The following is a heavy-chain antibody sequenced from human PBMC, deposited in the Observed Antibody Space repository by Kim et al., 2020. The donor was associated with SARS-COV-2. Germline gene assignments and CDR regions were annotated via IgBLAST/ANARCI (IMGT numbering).Heavy chain of an antibody. Sequence: VKGRFTISRDNAKNSLYLQMNSLRAEDTAVYYCARDPMGGVKVPSYAWDDWGQGTLVTVSS. D-gene: IGHD3-16*01. V-gene: IGHV3-11*06. J-gene: IGHJ4*02. CDR3: ARDPMGGVKVPSYAWDD.